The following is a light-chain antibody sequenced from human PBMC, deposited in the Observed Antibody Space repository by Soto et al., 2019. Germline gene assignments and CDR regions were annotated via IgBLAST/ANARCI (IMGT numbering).Light chain of an antibody. CDR1: SSDVGAHDY. Sequence: QSALTQPASVSGSPGQSITISCSATSSDVGAHDYVSWYQHHPDKAPKVIIFEATKRPSGVSDRFSGSKTGNTASLTISGLQAEDEADYYCNSYTLSKTVIFGGGTKVTVL. J-gene: IGLJ2*01. CDR2: EAT. V-gene: IGLV2-14*01. CDR3: NSYTLSKTVI.